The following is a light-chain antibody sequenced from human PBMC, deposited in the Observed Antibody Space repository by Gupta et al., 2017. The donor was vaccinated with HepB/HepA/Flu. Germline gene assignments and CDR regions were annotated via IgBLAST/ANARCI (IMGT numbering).Light chain of an antibody. Sequence: EIVMTQSPATLSVSPGERATLSCRASQSVSSNLAWYQQKPGQAPRLLIYGASTRATVIPARFSGSGSGTEFTLTISSLPSEDFAVYYCQQYNNWRTFGQGTKVEIK. CDR3: QQYNNWRT. CDR1: QSVSSN. J-gene: IGKJ1*01. V-gene: IGKV3-15*01. CDR2: GAS.